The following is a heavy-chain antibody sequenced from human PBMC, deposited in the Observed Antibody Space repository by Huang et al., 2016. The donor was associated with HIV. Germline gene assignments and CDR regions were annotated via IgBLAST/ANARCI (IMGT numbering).Heavy chain of an antibody. CDR1: EYTLTELS. CDR2: VVPEIGET. CDR3: ATGFDVFFDF. J-gene: IGHJ4*02. D-gene: IGHD3-9*01. Sequence: QVQLVQSRAEVKKPGASVKVSCKVSEYTLTELSIHWVRQPPGKGLEWMGGVVPEIGETIYAQKFQGRVTMTEDTSTETAFMELSGLRPEDTAVDYCATGFDVFFDFWGQGTLVTVSS. V-gene: IGHV1-24*01.